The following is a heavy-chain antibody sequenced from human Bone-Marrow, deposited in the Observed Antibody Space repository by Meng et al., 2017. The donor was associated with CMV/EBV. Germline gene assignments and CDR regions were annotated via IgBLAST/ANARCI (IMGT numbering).Heavy chain of an antibody. Sequence: SVKVSCKASGGTFSSYAINWVRQAPGQGLEWMGGIIPMFGTADYGQQSQGRVTMTTDTSTSTAYMELRSLRSDDTAVYYCARVDILTGYGRWWFDPWGQGTLVTVSS. CDR2: IIPMFGTA. J-gene: IGHJ5*02. V-gene: IGHV1-69*05. CDR3: ARVDILTGYGRWWFDP. CDR1: GGTFSSYA. D-gene: IGHD3-9*01.